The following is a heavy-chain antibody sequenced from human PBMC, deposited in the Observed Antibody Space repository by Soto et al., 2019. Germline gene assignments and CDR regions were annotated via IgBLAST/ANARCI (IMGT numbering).Heavy chain of an antibody. CDR1: GFTFSSYG. CDR2: ISYDGSNK. D-gene: IGHD6-13*01. Sequence: QVQLVESGGGVVQPGRSLRLSCAASGFTFSSYGMHLVRQAPGKGLEWVAVISYDGSNKYYADSVKGRFTISRDNSKNTLYLPMNSLRAEDTAVYYFARPLYSSSWLDYWGQGTLVTVSS. J-gene: IGHJ4*02. V-gene: IGHV3-30*03. CDR3: ARPLYSSSWLDY.